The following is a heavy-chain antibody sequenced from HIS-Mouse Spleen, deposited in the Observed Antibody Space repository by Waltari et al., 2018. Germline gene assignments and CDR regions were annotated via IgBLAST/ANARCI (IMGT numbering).Heavy chain of an antibody. D-gene: IGHD6-6*01. CDR2: INHSGST. J-gene: IGHJ3*01. CDR1: GGSFSGYY. Sequence: QVQLQQWGAGLLKPSETLSLTCAVYGGSFSGYYWSWIRQPPGKGLEWIGEINHSGSTNYNPSLKSRVTISVDTSKNQFSLKLSSVTAADTAVYYCARGDQVSGIAARRRWYFDLWGQGTMVTVSS. V-gene: IGHV4-34*01. CDR3: ARGDQVSGIAARRRWYFDL.